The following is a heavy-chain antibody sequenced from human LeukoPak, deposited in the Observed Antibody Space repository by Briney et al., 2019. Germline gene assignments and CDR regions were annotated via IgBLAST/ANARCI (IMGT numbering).Heavy chain of an antibody. Sequence: SETLSFTCTVSGGSISSYYWSWIRQPPGKGLEWIGYIYYSGSTNYNPSLKSRVTISVDTSKNQFSLKLSSVTAADTAVYYCARDRGGHYFDYWGQGTLVTVSS. CDR1: GGSISSYY. J-gene: IGHJ4*02. V-gene: IGHV4-59*01. CDR3: ARDRGGHYFDY. D-gene: IGHD3-10*01. CDR2: IYYSGST.